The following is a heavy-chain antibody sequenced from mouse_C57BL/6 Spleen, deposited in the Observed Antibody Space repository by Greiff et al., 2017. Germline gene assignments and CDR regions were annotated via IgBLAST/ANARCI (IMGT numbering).Heavy chain of an antibody. CDR2: IRNKANGYTT. D-gene: IGHD2-4*01. CDR1: GFTFTDYY. V-gene: IGHV7-3*01. CDR3: ARDEGLRRMGC. J-gene: IGHJ4*01. Sequence: EVKLMESGGGLVQPGGSLSLSCAASGFTFTDYYMSWVRQPPGKALEWLGFIRNKANGYTTEYSASVKGRFTISRDNSQSILYLQMNALRAEDSATYYCARDEGLRRMGCWGQGPSVTVAS.